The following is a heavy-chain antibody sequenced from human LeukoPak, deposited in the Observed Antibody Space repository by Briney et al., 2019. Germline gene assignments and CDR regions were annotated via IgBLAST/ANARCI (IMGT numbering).Heavy chain of an antibody. CDR3: ARGVQWLVPRY. Sequence: GESLKVSCKGCGYSFTSYWICWVRQMPGKGLEWMGIIYPGDSDTRYSPSFQGQVTISADKSISTAYLQSSSMKASDTAMYYCARGVQWLVPRYWGQGTLVTVSS. D-gene: IGHD6-19*01. J-gene: IGHJ4*02. CDR1: GYSFTSYW. CDR2: IYPGDSDT. V-gene: IGHV5-51*01.